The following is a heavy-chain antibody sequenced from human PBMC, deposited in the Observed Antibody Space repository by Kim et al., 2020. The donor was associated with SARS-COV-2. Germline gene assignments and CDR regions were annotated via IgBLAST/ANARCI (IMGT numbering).Heavy chain of an antibody. CDR3: AKDSTDCSSTSCYSRGNWFDP. CDR2: INPNSGGT. V-gene: IGHV1-2*02. J-gene: IGHJ5*02. CDR1: GYNFTGYF. D-gene: IGHD2-2*01. Sequence: ASVKVSCKASGYNFTGYFMHWVRQAPGQGLEWMGWINPNSGGTNYAQKFQGRVTMTRDTSISTAYMELSRLRSDDTAVYYCAKDSTDCSSTSCYSRGNWFDPWGQGTLVIVSS.